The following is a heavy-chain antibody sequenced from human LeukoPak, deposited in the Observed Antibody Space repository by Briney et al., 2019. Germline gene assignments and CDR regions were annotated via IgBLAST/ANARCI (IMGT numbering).Heavy chain of an antibody. CDR3: ATTKGETGEVMKGYFDY. CDR1: GGSISSGGYY. V-gene: IGHV4-30-2*01. J-gene: IGHJ4*02. D-gene: IGHD3-16*01. Sequence: SETLSLTCSVSGGSISSGGYYWSWIRQPPGKGLEWIGYIYHSGSTYYNPSLKSRVTISVDRSKNQFSLKLSSVTAADTAVYYCATTKGETGEVMKGYFDYWGQGTLVTVSS. CDR2: IYHSGST.